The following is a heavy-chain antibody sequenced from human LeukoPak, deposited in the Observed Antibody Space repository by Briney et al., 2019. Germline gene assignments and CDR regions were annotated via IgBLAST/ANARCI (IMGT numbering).Heavy chain of an antibody. V-gene: IGHV1-46*01. CDR3: ARDPMIVVVTPGYYFDY. CDR1: GYTFTSYY. CDR2: INPSGGST. Sequence: ASVKVSCKASGYTFTSYYMHWVRQAPGQGLEWMGIINPSGGSTSYAQKFQGRVTMTGDTSTSTVYMEPSSLRSEGTAVYYCARDPMIVVVTPGYYFDYWGQGTLVTVSS. D-gene: IGHD3-22*01. J-gene: IGHJ4*02.